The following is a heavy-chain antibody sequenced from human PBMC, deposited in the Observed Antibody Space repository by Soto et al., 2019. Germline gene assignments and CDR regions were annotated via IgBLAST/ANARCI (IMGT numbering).Heavy chain of an antibody. V-gene: IGHV1-69*13. CDR2: IIPIFGTA. Sequence: GASVKVSCKASGGTFSSYAISWVRQAPGQGLEWMGGIIPIFGTANYAQKFQGRVTITADESTSTAYMELSSLRSEDTAVYYCAGRLPDYYDSSGYDSPEGAFDIWGQGTMVTVSS. CDR1: GGTFSSYA. CDR3: AGRLPDYYDSSGYDSPEGAFDI. D-gene: IGHD3-22*01. J-gene: IGHJ3*02.